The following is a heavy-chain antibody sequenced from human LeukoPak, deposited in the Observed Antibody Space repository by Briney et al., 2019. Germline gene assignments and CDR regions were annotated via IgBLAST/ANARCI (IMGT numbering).Heavy chain of an antibody. V-gene: IGHV4-4*02. J-gene: IGHJ4*02. Sequence: PSETLSLTCAVSGGSGGSISSSNYWSWVRQPPGKGLEWIGYFYNSGSSTYNPSLKSRVTISVDTSKEQFSLKVNSVTAADTAVYYCTRGAGWLIDYWGQGILVTVSS. D-gene: IGHD3-16*01. CDR2: FYNSGSS. CDR3: TRGAGWLIDY. CDR1: GGSGGSISSSNY.